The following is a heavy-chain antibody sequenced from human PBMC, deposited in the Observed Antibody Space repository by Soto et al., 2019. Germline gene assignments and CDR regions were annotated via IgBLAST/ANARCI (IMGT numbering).Heavy chain of an antibody. CDR1: GGSISSGGYY. Sequence: QVQLQESGPGLVKPSQTLSLTCTVSGGSISSGGYYWSWIRQHPGKGLEWIGYIYYSGSTYYNPSLKRRVTISVDTSKNQFSLKLSSVTAADTAVYYCARDGCSGGSCYSGSGAFDIWGQGTMVTVSS. CDR3: ARDGCSGGSCYSGSGAFDI. D-gene: IGHD2-15*01. CDR2: IYYSGST. V-gene: IGHV4-31*03. J-gene: IGHJ3*02.